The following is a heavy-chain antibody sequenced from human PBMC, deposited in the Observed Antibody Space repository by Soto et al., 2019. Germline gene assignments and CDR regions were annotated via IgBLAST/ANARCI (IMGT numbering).Heavy chain of an antibody. CDR3: VTILSARGGFDF. J-gene: IGHJ4*02. CDR1: GFSFNSYA. CDR2: ISPQGAST. V-gene: IGHV3-64D*06. D-gene: IGHD3-9*01. Sequence: GGSLRLSCSGSGFSFNSYAIHWVRQAPGGGLEYVSAISPQGASTYSADSVKGRFTISRDDSKNTVYLQMSSLRPEDTAVYYCVTILSARGGFDFWGQGTLVTVSS.